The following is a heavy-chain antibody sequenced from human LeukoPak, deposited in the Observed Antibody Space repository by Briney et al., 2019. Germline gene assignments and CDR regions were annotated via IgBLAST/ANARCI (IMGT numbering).Heavy chain of an antibody. J-gene: IGHJ6*04. CDR3: AELGITMIGGV. CDR2: ISGSGNDV. D-gene: IGHD3-10*02. V-gene: IGHV3-11*04. CDR1: GFILSDHY. Sequence: GGSLSLSRVASGFILSDHYMSWIRQAPGTGLEWVSYISGSGNDVYYADSVKGRFTISRDNAKNSLYLQMNSLRAEDTAVYYCAELGITMIGGVWGKGTTVNISS.